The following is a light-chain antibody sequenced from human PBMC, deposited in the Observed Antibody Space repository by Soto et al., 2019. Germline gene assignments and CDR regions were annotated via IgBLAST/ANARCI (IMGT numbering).Light chain of an antibody. Sequence: EIVMTQSPATLSLSPGERATLSCGASQSVSSNLAWYQQKPGQAPRLLIYGASTRATGIPARFSGSGSGTEFTLTISSLQSEDFAVYYCQQYNNWPRWTFGQGTKVDIK. CDR2: GAS. CDR3: QQYNNWPRWT. J-gene: IGKJ1*01. CDR1: QSVSSN. V-gene: IGKV3-15*01.